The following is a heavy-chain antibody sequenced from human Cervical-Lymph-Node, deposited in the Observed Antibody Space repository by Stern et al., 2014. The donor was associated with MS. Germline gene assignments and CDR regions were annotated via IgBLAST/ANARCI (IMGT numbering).Heavy chain of an antibody. Sequence: EVQLVESGGGLVQPGRSLRLSCAASGFTFHDYGMHWVRQAPGKGLGWVSGINGNSGDIGYADSVKGRFIISRDNAKNSLYLQMNSLRAEDTALYFCAKDYRGVSSGYYYLHYFDSWGQGTLVTVSS. CDR1: GFTFHDYG. V-gene: IGHV3-9*01. D-gene: IGHD3-22*01. CDR3: AKDYRGVSSGYYYLHYFDS. CDR2: INGNSGDI. J-gene: IGHJ4*02.